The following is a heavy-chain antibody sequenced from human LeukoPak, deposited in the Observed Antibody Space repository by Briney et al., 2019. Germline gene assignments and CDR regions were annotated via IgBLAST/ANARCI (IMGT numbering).Heavy chain of an antibody. Sequence: GGSLRLSCAASGFTFSSYWMHWVRQAPGKGLVWVSRINSDGSSTSYADSVKGRFTISRDNAKNTLYLQMNSLRAEDTAMYYCAREHSINWFDPWGQGTLVTVSS. J-gene: IGHJ5*02. CDR1: GFTFSSYW. V-gene: IGHV3-74*01. CDR2: INSDGSST. CDR3: AREHSINWFDP.